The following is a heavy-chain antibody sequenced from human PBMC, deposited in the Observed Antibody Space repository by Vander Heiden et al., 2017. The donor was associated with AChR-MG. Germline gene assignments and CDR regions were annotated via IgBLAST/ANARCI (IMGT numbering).Heavy chain of an antibody. D-gene: IGHD6-19*01. CDR1: GFTFSGYW. J-gene: IGHJ4*02. V-gene: IGHV3-7*01. Sequence: EVQLVESGGGLVQPGGSLRLSCAASGFTFSGYWMSWVRQAPGKGLEWVANIKQDGSEKYYVDSVKGRFTISRDNAKNSLYLQMNSLRAEDTAVYYCARDLRRDSSGPPFDYWGQGTLVTVSS. CDR3: ARDLRRDSSGPPFDY. CDR2: IKQDGSEK.